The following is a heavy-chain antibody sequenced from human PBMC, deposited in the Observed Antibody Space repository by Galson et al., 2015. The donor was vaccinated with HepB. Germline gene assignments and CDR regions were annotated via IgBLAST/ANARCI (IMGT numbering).Heavy chain of an antibody. D-gene: IGHD1-1*01. CDR1: GFTFSSYA. J-gene: IGHJ5*02. V-gene: IGHV3-23*01. CDR3: AKGKWATTDNPRNWFDP. CDR2: ISGSGGST. Sequence: SLRLSCAASGFTFSSYAMNWVRQAPGKGLEWVSTISGSGGSTYYADSVKGRFTISRHNSKNTLFLRMNSLRAEDTAIYYCAKGKWATTDNPRNWFDPWGQGTLVTVSS.